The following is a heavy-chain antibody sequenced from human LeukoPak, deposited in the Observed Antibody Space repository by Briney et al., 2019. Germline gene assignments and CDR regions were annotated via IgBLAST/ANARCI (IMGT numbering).Heavy chain of an antibody. CDR2: IYYSGST. Sequence: SETLSLTCTVSGGSISSYYWSWIRQPPGKGLEWIGYIYYSGSTYYNPSLKGRVTILIDTSKNQFSLKLTSVTAADTAVYYCARGTSRELHNAFDVWGQGTMLTVSS. D-gene: IGHD5-24*01. CDR1: GGSISSYY. CDR3: ARGTSRELHNAFDV. J-gene: IGHJ3*01. V-gene: IGHV4-59*12.